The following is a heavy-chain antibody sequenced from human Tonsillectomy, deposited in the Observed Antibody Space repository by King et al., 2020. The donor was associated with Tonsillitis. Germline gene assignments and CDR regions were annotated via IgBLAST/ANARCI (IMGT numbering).Heavy chain of an antibody. CDR3: ARVPSGSIIDY. CDR2: ISSSGRSK. D-gene: IGHD3-22*01. J-gene: IGHJ4*02. Sequence: QLVQSGGGLVKPGGSLRLSCAASGFMFSDHYMSWIRQAPGKGLEWVSYISSSGRSKYYADSVKGRFTISRENAKRSLYLQMNSLRAEDTAVYYCARVPSGSIIDYWGRGTLVTVSS. V-gene: IGHV3-11*01. CDR1: GFMFSDHY.